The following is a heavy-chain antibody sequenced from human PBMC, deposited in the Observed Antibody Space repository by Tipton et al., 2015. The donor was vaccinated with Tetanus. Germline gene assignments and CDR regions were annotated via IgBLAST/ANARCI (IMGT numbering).Heavy chain of an antibody. J-gene: IGHJ4*01. Sequence: TLSLTCTVSGGSITNGDYYWSWIRQHPGKGLNWIGYISYTGTTHYNPSLKSRVTISLDRSKNQFSLKLTSVTAADTAVYYCATVGLVTASVKYWGQGTLVTVSS. CDR3: ATVGLVTASVKY. CDR2: ISYTGTT. D-gene: IGHD2-21*02. V-gene: IGHV4-31*03. CDR1: GGSITNGDYY.